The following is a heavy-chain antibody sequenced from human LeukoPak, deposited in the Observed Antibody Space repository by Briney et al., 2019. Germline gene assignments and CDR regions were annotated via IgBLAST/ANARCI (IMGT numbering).Heavy chain of an antibody. CDR1: EFTFSIYA. CDR2: VRTSGGTT. J-gene: IGHJ3*02. CDR3: ARAGTISGYDGGAFDI. Sequence: GGSLRLSCTASEFTFSIYAMSWVRHAPGKGLEWVSTVRTSGGTTYYADSVKGRFTISRDNSKNTLFLQMNSLRVEDTAVFYCARAGTISGYDGGAFDIWGQGTMVTVSS. D-gene: IGHD5-12*01. V-gene: IGHV3-23*01.